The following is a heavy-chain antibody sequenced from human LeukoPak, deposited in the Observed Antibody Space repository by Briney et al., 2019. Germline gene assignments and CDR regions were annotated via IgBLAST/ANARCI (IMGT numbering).Heavy chain of an antibody. J-gene: IGHJ6*04. Sequence: PGGTLRLSCAASGFTISSYEMNWVRQAPGKGLEWVSYISSSGRTIYYADSVKGRFTISRDNAKNSLYLQMNSLRAEDTAVYYCAELGITMIGGVWGKGATVTISS. CDR3: AELGITMIGGV. D-gene: IGHD3-10*02. CDR1: GFTISSYE. V-gene: IGHV3-48*03. CDR2: ISSSGRTI.